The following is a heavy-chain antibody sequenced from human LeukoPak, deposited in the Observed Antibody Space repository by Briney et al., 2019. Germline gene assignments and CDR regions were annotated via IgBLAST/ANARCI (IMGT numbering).Heavy chain of an antibody. D-gene: IGHD2-15*01. CDR1: EFTFTSYE. Sequence: GGSLRLSCAASEFTFTSYELNWVRQAPGKGLEWVSYISSSGNTISYADSVKGRCTISRDNANNTLYLQMNSLRVDYTSVYYGSRDRGGWIDPWGQGTLVTVSS. CDR2: ISSSGNTI. V-gene: IGHV3-48*03. CDR3: SRDRGGWIDP. J-gene: IGHJ5*02.